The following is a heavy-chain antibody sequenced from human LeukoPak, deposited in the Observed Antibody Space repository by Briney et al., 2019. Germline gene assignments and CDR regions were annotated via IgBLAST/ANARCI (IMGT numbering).Heavy chain of an antibody. V-gene: IGHV1-69*13. CDR2: IIPIFGTA. Sequence: ASVKVSCKAFGGTFSSYAISWVRQAPGQGLEWMGGIIPIFGTANYAQKFQGRVTITADESTSTAYMELSSLRSEDTAVYYCARDAIYCGGDCSNAFDYWGQGTLVTVSS. J-gene: IGHJ4*02. CDR3: ARDAIYCGGDCSNAFDY. D-gene: IGHD2-21*02. CDR1: GGTFSSYA.